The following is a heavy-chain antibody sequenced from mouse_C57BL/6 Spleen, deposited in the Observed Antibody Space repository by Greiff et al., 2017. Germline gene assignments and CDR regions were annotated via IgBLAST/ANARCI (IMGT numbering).Heavy chain of an antibody. D-gene: IGHD4-1*01. CDR1: GFTFSSYG. CDR2: ISSGGSYT. CDR3: ARHLGRGYFDY. J-gene: IGHJ2*01. Sequence: EVKLVESGGDLVKPGGSLKLSCAASGFTFSSYGMSWVRQTPDKRLEWVATISSGGSYTYYPDSVKGRFTISRDNAKNTLYLQMSSLKSEDTAMYYCARHLGRGYFDYWGQGTTLTVSS. V-gene: IGHV5-6*01.